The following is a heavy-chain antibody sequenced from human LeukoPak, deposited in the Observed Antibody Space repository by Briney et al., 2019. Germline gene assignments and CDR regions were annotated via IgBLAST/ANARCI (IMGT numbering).Heavy chain of an antibody. CDR1: GGSISSYY. V-gene: IGHV4-59*01. Sequence: TSETLSLTCTVSGGSISSYYWSWIRQPPGKGLEWIGYIYYSGSTNYNPSLKSRVTISVDTSKNQFSLKLSSVTAADTAVYYCAGSSVSFDYWGQGTLVTVSS. CDR3: AGSSVSFDY. D-gene: IGHD3-10*01. J-gene: IGHJ4*02. CDR2: IYYSGST.